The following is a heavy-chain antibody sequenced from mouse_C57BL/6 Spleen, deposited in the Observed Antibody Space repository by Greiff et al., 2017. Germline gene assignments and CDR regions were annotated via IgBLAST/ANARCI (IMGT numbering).Heavy chain of an antibody. CDR1: GYTFTSYW. CDR2: INPSNGGT. Sequence: QVHVKQPGTELVKPGASVKLSCKASGYTFTSYWMHWVKQRPGQGLEWIGNINPSNGGTNYNEKFKSKATLTVDKSSSTAYMQLSSLTSEDSAVYYCAKEGLRRGDYAMDYWGQGTSVTVSS. J-gene: IGHJ4*01. CDR3: AKEGLRRGDYAMDY. D-gene: IGHD2-2*01. V-gene: IGHV1-53*01.